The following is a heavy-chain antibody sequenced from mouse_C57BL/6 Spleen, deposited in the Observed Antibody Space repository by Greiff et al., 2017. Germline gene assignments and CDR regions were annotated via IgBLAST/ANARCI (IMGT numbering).Heavy chain of an antibody. D-gene: IGHD1-1*01. Sequence: VQLQQPGAELVKPGASVKLSCKASGYTFTSYWMHWVKQRPGQGLEWIGMIHPNSGSTNYNEKFKSKATLTVDKSSSTAYMQLSSLTSEDSAVYYCARSGYGSSYWYFDGWGTGTTVTVSS. CDR3: ARSGYGSSYWYFDG. CDR1: GYTFTSYW. CDR2: IHPNSGST. V-gene: IGHV1-64*01. J-gene: IGHJ1*03.